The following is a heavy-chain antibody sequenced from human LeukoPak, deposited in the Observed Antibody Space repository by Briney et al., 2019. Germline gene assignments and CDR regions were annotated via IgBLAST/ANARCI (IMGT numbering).Heavy chain of an antibody. J-gene: IGHJ4*02. Sequence: GASVKVSCKASGGTFSSYAISWVRQAPGQGLEWMGWINTNTGNPTYAQGFTGRFVFSLDTSVSTAYLQISSLKAEDTAVYYCARERYFDWTLFDYWGQGTLVTVSS. D-gene: IGHD3-9*01. CDR3: ARERYFDWTLFDY. V-gene: IGHV7-4-1*02. CDR2: INTNTGNP. CDR1: GGTFSSYA.